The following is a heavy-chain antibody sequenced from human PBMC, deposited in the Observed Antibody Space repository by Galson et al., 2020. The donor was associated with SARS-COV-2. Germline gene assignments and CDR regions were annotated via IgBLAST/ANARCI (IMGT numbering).Heavy chain of an antibody. CDR3: ARGDILTGYSIDY. Sequence: SQTISLTRTVSGGYISSHHSSWIRQPPGKGLARIGYNHYRGSTNYDPTLQSRVTISVDTSKNQYYPKLSSVTAADTDVYYCARGDILTGYSIDYWGQGTLVTVSS. J-gene: IGHJ4*02. V-gene: IGHV4-59*11. CDR1: GGYISSHH. CDR2: NHYRGST. D-gene: IGHD3-9*01.